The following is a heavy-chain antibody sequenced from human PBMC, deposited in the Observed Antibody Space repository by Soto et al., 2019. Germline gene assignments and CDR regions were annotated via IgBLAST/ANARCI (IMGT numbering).Heavy chain of an antibody. CDR2: IIPIFGTA. CDR1: GGTFSSYA. J-gene: IGHJ3*02. D-gene: IGHD3-22*01. Sequence: VASVKVSCKASGGTFSSYAISWVRQAPGQGLEWMGGIIPIFGTANYAQKFQGRVTITADESTSTAYMELSSLRSEDTAAYYCASASYYDSSGYPDAFDIWGQGTMVTVSS. V-gene: IGHV1-69*13. CDR3: ASASYYDSSGYPDAFDI.